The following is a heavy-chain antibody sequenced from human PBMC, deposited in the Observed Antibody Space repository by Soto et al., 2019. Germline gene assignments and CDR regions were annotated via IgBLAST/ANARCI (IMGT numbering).Heavy chain of an antibody. CDR2: IYESGST. V-gene: IGHV4-30-4*01. D-gene: IGHD3-10*01. CDR3: ARRDYFGSGNFFPFDD. Sequence: VQLQESGPGLVKPSQTLSLTCTVSGASISSGDYYWNWIRQSPGKGLEWIGYIYESGSTYFNPSLKSRVTMSVDTSKNQFSLRLSSVTAADTAIYYCARRDYFGSGNFFPFDDWGQGTQVTVSS. CDR1: GASISSGDYY. J-gene: IGHJ4*02.